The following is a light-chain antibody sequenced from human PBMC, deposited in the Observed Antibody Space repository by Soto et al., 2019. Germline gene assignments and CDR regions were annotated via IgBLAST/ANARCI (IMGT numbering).Light chain of an antibody. CDR1: SSNIGSNP. CDR3: AAWDDSLSVV. J-gene: IGLJ2*01. CDR2: SNN. V-gene: IGLV1-44*01. Sequence: QSVLTQPPSASGTPGQRVTISCSGSSSNIGSNPVHWYQQLPGTAPTLLIYSNNQRPSGVPDRFSGSKSDTSASLAISGLQSEDEADYYCAAWDDSLSVVFGGGTKLTVL.